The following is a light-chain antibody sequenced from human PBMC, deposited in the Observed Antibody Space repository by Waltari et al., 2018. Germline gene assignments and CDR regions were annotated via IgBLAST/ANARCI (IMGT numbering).Light chain of an antibody. Sequence: QSALTQPASVSGSPGQSITISCAGAGSDVGELHSVSCYQQPPGEAPKLLMSDVSNRPSGVSNRFSGSLAGSTASLTIFGLQAEDEAAYYCTSYTYSKTTLFGGGTKLTVL. V-gene: IGLV2-14*01. CDR1: GSDVGELHS. CDR2: DVS. J-gene: IGLJ2*01. CDR3: TSYTYSKTTL.